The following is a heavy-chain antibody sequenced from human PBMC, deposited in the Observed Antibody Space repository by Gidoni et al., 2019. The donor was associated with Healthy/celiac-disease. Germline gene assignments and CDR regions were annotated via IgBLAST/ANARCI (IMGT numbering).Heavy chain of an antibody. CDR3: ARSLSSGWYYFDY. V-gene: IGHV3-11*06. J-gene: IGHJ4*02. CDR2: ISSSSSYT. D-gene: IGHD6-19*01. CDR1: GFPFSDYD. Sequence: QVQLVESGGGLVKPGGSLRLSCAASGFPFSDYDMSWIRQAPGKGLEWVSDISSSSSYTNYADSVKGRFTISRDNAKNSLYLQMNSLRAEDTAVYYCARSLSSGWYYFDYWGQGTLVTVSS.